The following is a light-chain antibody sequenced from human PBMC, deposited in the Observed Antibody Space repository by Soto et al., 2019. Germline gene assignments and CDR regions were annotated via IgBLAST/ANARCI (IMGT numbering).Light chain of an antibody. CDR1: QSITNS. J-gene: IGKJ1*01. CDR3: QQSYSTPRT. V-gene: IGKV1-39*01. CDR2: AAS. Sequence: DIKMTQSPSSLSASVGDRVTITCRASQSITNSLNWYQQKPGKAPKLLIYAASSLQSGVPSRFSGSGSGTDFTLTISSLQPEDFATYYCQQSYSTPRTFGQGTKVDIK.